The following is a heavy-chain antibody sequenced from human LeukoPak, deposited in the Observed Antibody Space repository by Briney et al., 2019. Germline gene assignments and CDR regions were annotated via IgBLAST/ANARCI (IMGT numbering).Heavy chain of an antibody. Sequence: ASVKVSCKASGYTFTSYDINWVRQAPGQGLEWMGWMNPNSGNTGYAQKFQGRVTMTRNTSISTAYMELSSLRSEDTAVYYCARLAFRGYSSGLWGQGTLVTVSS. D-gene: IGHD6-19*01. V-gene: IGHV1-8*01. CDR2: MNPNSGNT. CDR1: GYTFTSYD. J-gene: IGHJ4*02. CDR3: ARLAFRGYSSGL.